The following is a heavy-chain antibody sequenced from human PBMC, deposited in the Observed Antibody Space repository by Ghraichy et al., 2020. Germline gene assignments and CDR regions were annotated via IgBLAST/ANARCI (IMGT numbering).Heavy chain of an antibody. Sequence: SQTLSLTCAVSGGSISSIGYSWSWIRQPPGKGLEWIAYYSGSTYYNPPLQSRVTISVDRSKNRFSLELSSVTAADTAVYFCARVFLDAYVDAGPFDYWGQGILVTVYS. CDR3: ARVFLDAYVDAGPFDY. CDR1: GGSISSIGYS. J-gene: IGHJ4*02. V-gene: IGHV4-30-4*07. D-gene: IGHD3-3*01. CDR2: YYSGST.